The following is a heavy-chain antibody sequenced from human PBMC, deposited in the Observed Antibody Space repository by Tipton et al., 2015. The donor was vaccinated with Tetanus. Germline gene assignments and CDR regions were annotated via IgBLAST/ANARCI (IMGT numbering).Heavy chain of an antibody. CDR1: GGSITPYY. V-gene: IGHV4-59*01. CDR2: IYHSGST. Sequence: GLVKPSETLSLTCTVSGGSITPYYWSWIRQSSGKGLEWIGYIYHSGSTNYNPSLKSRVTISVDTSKNQFSLNLSSVTAADTAVYYCARDIEEVGATKYFDYWGQGTLVTVSS. CDR3: ARDIEEVGATKYFDY. D-gene: IGHD1-26*01. J-gene: IGHJ4*02.